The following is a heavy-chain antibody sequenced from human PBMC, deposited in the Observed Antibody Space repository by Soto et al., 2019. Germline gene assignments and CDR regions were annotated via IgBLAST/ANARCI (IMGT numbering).Heavy chain of an antibody. V-gene: IGHV4-39*07. J-gene: IGHJ6*02. Sequence: SETLSLTCTVCGCSIRSSSYYWGWIRQPPGKGLEWIGSIYYSGSTYYNPSLKSRVTISVDTSKNQFSLHLTSVIAADSALYFCARATTVTSSFFFYALDVWGQGTTVT. D-gene: IGHD4-17*01. CDR1: GCSIRSSSYY. CDR2: IYYSGST. CDR3: ARATTVTSSFFFYALDV.